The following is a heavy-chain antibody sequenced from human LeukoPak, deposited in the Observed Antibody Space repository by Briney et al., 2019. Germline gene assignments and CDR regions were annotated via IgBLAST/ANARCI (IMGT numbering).Heavy chain of an antibody. Sequence: SETLSLTCTVSGDSISSYYWSWIRQPPGKGLEWIGYIYHSGSTNYNPSLKSRVTISADTSKDQFSLKLASVTAADTAVYYCATGYSSTWYYLDYGAQGTLVTVPS. J-gene: IGHJ4*02. CDR3: ATGYSSTWYYLDY. D-gene: IGHD6-13*01. CDR1: GDSISSYY. V-gene: IGHV4-59*01. CDR2: IYHSGST.